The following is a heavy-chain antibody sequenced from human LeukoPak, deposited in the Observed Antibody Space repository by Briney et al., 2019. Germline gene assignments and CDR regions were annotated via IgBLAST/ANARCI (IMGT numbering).Heavy chain of an antibody. CDR2: INSDGSST. J-gene: IGHJ4*02. CDR1: GFTFSSYW. V-gene: IGHV3-74*01. D-gene: IGHD7-27*01. Sequence: GGSLRLSCAASGFTFSSYWMHWVRQAPGKGLVWVSRINSDGSSTSYADSVKGRFTISRDNAKNTLSLQMNSLRAEYTAAYYCARGVRELGMTNYWGQGTLVTVSS. CDR3: ARGVRELGMTNY.